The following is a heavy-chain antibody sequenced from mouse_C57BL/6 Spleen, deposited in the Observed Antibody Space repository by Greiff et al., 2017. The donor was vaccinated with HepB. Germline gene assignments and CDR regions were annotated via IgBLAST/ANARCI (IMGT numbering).Heavy chain of an antibody. Sequence: DVKLQESGGDLVKPGGSLKLSCAASGFTFSSYGMSWVRQTPDKRLEWVATISSGGSYTYYPDSVKGRFTISRDNAKNTLYLQMSSLKSEDTAMYYCARHYYGSSPPFDYWGQGTTLTVSS. V-gene: IGHV5-6*02. CDR2: ISSGGSYT. CDR3: ARHYYGSSPPFDY. D-gene: IGHD1-1*01. CDR1: GFTFSSYG. J-gene: IGHJ2*01.